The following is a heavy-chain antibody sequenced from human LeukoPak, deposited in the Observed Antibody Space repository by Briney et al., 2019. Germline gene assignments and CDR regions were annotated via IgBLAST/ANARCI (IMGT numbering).Heavy chain of an antibody. D-gene: IGHD3-22*01. V-gene: IGHV4-39*07. CDR1: GGSIGSTNYY. CDR2: IYYSGST. CDR3: ARVTGYMIEDYFDY. J-gene: IGHJ4*02. Sequence: PSETLSLTCTVSGGSIGSTNYYWGWIRQPPGKGLEWIANIYYSGSTYYNPSLKSRVTISVDTSKNQFSLRLSSVTAADTAVYYCARVTGYMIEDYFDYWGQGTLVTVSS.